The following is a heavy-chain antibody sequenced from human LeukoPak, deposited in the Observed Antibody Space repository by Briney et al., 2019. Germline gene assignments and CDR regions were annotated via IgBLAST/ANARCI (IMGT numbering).Heavy chain of an antibody. CDR3: AKDLRWDHPGFDP. D-gene: IGHD4-23*01. CDR2: INPGGGST. J-gene: IGHJ5*02. Sequence: ASVKVSCKASGYIFTSYYMHWVRQAPGLGLEWMGIINPGGGSTSYAQKFQDRVTMTRDTSTSTVYMELSSLRSDDTAVYYCAKDLRWDHPGFDPWGQGTLVIVSS. V-gene: IGHV1-46*01. CDR1: GYIFTSYY.